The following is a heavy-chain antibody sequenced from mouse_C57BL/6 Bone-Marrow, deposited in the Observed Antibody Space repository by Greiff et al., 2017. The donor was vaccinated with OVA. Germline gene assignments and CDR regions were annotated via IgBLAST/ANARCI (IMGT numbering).Heavy chain of an antibody. V-gene: IGHV1-7*01. CDR3: ARFYYYGSSYWYFDV. CDR1: GYTFTSYW. CDR2: INPSSGYT. J-gene: IGHJ1*03. D-gene: IGHD1-1*01. Sequence: VQLVESGAELAKPGASVKLSCKASGYTFTSYWMHWVKQRPGQGLEWIGYINPSSGYTKYKQKFKDKATLTADTSSSTAYMQLSSLTYEDSAVYYCARFYYYGSSYWYFDVWGTGTTVTVSS.